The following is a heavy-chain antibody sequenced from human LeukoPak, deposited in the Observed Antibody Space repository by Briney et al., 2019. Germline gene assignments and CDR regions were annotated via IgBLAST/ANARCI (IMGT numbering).Heavy chain of an antibody. CDR2: INPNSGGT. J-gene: IGHJ4*02. CDR1: GYTFTGYY. D-gene: IGHD3-10*01. Sequence: ASVKVSCKASGYTFTGYYMHWVRQAPGQGLEWMGWINPNSGGTNYAQKFQGRVTVTRDTSISTAYMELSRLRSDDTAVYYCARITMVRGDNDYWGQGTLVTVSS. CDR3: ARITMVRGDNDY. V-gene: IGHV1-2*02.